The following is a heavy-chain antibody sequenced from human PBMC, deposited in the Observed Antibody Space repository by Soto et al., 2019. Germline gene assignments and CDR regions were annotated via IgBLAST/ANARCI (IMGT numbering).Heavy chain of an antibody. CDR3: ARSSSGAVPDSVGY. D-gene: IGHD2-15*01. Sequence: QVQLVESGGRGVQPGRSLRLSCAASGFIFNRYAIHWVRQTPGKGLEWVAVISKDGSVQYYADSVRGRFIISRDKSKDTVDLEMNSLRAEDTAVFYCARSSSGAVPDSVGYWGQGTLVTVSS. V-gene: IGHV3-30-3*01. J-gene: IGHJ4*02. CDR2: ISKDGSVQ. CDR1: GFIFNRYA.